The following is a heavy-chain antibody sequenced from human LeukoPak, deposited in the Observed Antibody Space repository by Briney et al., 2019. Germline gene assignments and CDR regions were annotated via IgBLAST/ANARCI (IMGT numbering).Heavy chain of an antibody. D-gene: IGHD6-6*01. CDR2: IYSDGST. J-gene: IGHJ4*02. CDR1: GLTVSSNY. V-gene: IGHV3-53*01. CDR3: AGAQGISARW. Sequence: PGGSLRLSCAASGLTVSSNYMNWVRQAPGKGLEWVSVIYSDGSTYYADSVKGRFTISRDNSKNTLYLQMNSLRAEDTAVYHCAGAQGISARWWGQGTLVTVSS.